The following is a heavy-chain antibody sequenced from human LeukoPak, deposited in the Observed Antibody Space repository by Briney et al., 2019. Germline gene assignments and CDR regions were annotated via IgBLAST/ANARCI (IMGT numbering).Heavy chain of an antibody. CDR3: AKGSVAAAGTSPGY. J-gene: IGHJ4*02. CDR2: ISPGGGTT. V-gene: IGHV3-23*01. CDR1: GFAFGSEA. Sequence: GGSLRLSCGVSGFAFGSEAMNWVRQSPARGLEWVASISPGGGTTYYADSVKGRFTISRDNSKNTLYLQMNSLRAEDTAVYYCAKGSVAAAGTSPGYWGQGTLVTVSS. D-gene: IGHD6-13*01.